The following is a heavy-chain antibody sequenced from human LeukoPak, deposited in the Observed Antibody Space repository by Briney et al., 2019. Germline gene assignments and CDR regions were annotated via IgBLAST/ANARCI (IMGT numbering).Heavy chain of an antibody. CDR3: ARHSVTYPHYFVY. Sequence: SETLSLTCTVSGGSISSGGYYWSWIRQPPGKGLEWIGYIYHSGTTYYNPSLKSRVTVSVDGSKNQFSLQLSSVTAADTAVYYCARHSVTYPHYFVYWGQGTLVTVSS. D-gene: IGHD2-21*02. CDR1: GGSISSGGYY. V-gene: IGHV4-30-2*01. CDR2: IYHSGTT. J-gene: IGHJ4*02.